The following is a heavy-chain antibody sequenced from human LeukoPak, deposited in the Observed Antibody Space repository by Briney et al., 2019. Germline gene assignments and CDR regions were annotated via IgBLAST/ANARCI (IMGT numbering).Heavy chain of an antibody. CDR2: IYTSGST. V-gene: IGHV4-4*07. CDR1: GGSISSYY. CDR3: ARHFRPNPSTDYDFWSGYLNDAFDI. Sequence: SETLSLTCTVSGGSISSYYWSWIRQPAGKGLEWIGRIYTSGSTNYNPSLKSRVTMSVDTSKNQFSLKLSSVTAADTAVYYCARHFRPNPSTDYDFWSGYLNDAFDIWGQGTMVTVSS. J-gene: IGHJ3*02. D-gene: IGHD3-3*01.